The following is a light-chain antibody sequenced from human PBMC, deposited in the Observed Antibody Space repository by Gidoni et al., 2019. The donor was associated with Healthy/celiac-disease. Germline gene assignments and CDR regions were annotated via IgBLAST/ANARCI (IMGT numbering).Light chain of an antibody. CDR2: DAS. J-gene: IGKJ2*01. V-gene: IGKV3-11*01. Sequence: EIVLTQSPATLSLSPGERATLSCRASQSVSSYLAWYQQKPGQAPRHLIDDASNRATGIPARFSGSGSVTDFTLTISSLEPEDFAVYYCQQRSNWPPYTFGQGTKLEIK. CDR3: QQRSNWPPYT. CDR1: QSVSSY.